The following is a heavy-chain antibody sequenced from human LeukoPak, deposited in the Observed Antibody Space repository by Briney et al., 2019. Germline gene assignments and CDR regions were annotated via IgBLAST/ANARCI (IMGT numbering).Heavy chain of an antibody. D-gene: IGHD5-18*01. V-gene: IGHV1-2*02. J-gene: IGHJ6*03. CDR2: INPNSGGT. Sequence: ASVKVSCKASGYTFTGYYMHWVRQAPGQGLEWMGWINPNSGGTNYAQKFQGRVTMTRDTSISTAYMELSRLRSDDTAVYYCARVSASLDTAANYYMDVWGKGTTVTVSS. CDR3: ARVSASLDTAANYYMDV. CDR1: GYTFTGYY.